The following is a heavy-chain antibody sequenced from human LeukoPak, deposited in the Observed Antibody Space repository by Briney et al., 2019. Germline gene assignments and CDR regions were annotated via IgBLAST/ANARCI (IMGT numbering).Heavy chain of an antibody. V-gene: IGHV4-39*02. Sequence: GSLRLSCAASGFTFSSYAMSWVRQAPGKGLEWIGSIHYGGTTHYNPSLQSRVTISADTSKNQFALDLRSVTAADTAVYYCARDGGPRRPLYSSSWYDYYYGMDVWGQGTTVTVSS. D-gene: IGHD6-13*01. CDR3: ARDGGPRRPLYSSSWYDYYYGMDV. CDR1: GFTFSSYA. J-gene: IGHJ6*02. CDR2: IHYGGTT.